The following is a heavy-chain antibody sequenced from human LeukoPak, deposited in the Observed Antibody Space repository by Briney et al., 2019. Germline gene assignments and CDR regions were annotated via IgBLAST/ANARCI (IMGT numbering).Heavy chain of an antibody. Sequence: PGGSLRLSCAASGFTFSDFYMSWIRQAPGKGLEWVSYISSGASTIYYADSVKGRFTISRDNAKNSLYLQMNSLRAEDTAVYYCARGIPGKVEFDYWGQGTLVTVSS. D-gene: IGHD3-10*01. CDR3: ARGIPGKVEFDY. J-gene: IGHJ4*02. CDR1: GFTFSDFY. CDR2: ISSGASTI. V-gene: IGHV3-11*01.